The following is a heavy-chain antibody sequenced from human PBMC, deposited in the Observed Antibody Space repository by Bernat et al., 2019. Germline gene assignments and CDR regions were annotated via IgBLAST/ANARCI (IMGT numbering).Heavy chain of an antibody. CDR2: IKGDGSST. V-gene: IGHV3-74*01. J-gene: IGHJ4*02. CDR3: AMGGGRIAVGLLTN. D-gene: IGHD6-19*01. Sequence: EVQLVESGGGLVQPGGSLRLSCAASGFTLSNYWMHWVRQAPGKGLVWVSRIKGDGSSTIYADSVKGRFTISRDNAKNTLYLQMNSLRAEDTAVYYCAMGGGRIAVGLLTNWGQGTLVTVSS. CDR1: GFTLSNYW.